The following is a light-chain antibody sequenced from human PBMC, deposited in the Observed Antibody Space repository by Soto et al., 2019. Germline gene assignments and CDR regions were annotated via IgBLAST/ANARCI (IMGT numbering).Light chain of an antibody. CDR3: RQRSDWPLT. CDR2: DAS. CDR1: QSVSSSY. Sequence: IGLTQSAGTLSLSPGEGATLSCWASQSVSSSYLAWYQQKSGQAPRLFIYDASSRATGIPARFSGSGYGTDFNLTISSLKPEDFAVYSCRQRSDWPLTFGGGTKVDI. V-gene: IGKV3D-20*02. J-gene: IGKJ4*01.